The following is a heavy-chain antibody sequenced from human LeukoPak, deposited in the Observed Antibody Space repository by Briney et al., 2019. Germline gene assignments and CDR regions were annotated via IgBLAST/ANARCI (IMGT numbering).Heavy chain of an antibody. Sequence: GGSLRLSCAASGFTFSSYAMSWVRQAPGKGLEWVSVIYSGGSTYYADSVKGRFTISRDNSKNTLYLQMNSLRAEDTAVYYYASLYGMDVWGQGTTVTVSS. V-gene: IGHV3-66*01. CDR1: GFTFSSYA. CDR2: IYSGGST. CDR3: ASLYGMDV. J-gene: IGHJ6*02.